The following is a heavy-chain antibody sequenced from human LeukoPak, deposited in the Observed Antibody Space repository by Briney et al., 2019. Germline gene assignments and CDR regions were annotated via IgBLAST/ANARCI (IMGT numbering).Heavy chain of an antibody. J-gene: IGHJ4*02. CDR2: ISGSGGST. D-gene: IGHD6-19*01. Sequence: PAGGSLRLSCAASGFTFSSYAMSWVRQAPGKGLEWVSAISGSGGSTYYADSVKGRFTISRDNSKNTLYLQMNSLRAEDTAVYYCAKDELLWAVAAFDYWGQGTLVTVSS. CDR3: AKDELLWAVAAFDY. V-gene: IGHV3-23*01. CDR1: GFTFSSYA.